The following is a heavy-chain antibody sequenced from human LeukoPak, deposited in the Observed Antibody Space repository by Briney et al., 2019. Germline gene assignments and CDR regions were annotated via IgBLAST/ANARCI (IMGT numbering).Heavy chain of an antibody. CDR3: ARRGEAAAKGGRYFDQ. V-gene: IGHV4-34*01. CDR2: INHSGST. D-gene: IGHD6-13*01. CDR1: GGSFSGYY. J-gene: IGHJ4*02. Sequence: KPSETLSLTCAVYGGSFSGYYWSWIRQPPGKGLEWIGEINHSGSTNYNPSLKSRVTISVDTSKNQFSLKLSSVTAADTAVYFCARRGEAAAKGGRYFDQWGQGTLVTVSS.